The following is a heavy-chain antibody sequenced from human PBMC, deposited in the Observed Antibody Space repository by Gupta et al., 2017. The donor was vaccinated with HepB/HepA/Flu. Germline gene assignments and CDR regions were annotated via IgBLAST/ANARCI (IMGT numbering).Heavy chain of an antibody. D-gene: IGHD1-1*01. CDR2: INPNSGDT. Sequence: QVQLVQSGAEVKKPGASVKVSCKASGCTFTGYYMHWVRQAPGQGLEWVGWINPNSGDTNFAQKFQGRVTMTRDTSINTAYMELSNLKSDDAAVYYGAKVWNDYSYDFWGQGTLVTVSS. V-gene: IGHV1-2*02. J-gene: IGHJ4*02. CDR3: AKVWNDYSYDF. CDR1: GCTFTGYY.